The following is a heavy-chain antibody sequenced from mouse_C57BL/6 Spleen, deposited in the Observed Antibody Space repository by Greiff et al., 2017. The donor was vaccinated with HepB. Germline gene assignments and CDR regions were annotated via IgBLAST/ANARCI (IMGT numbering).Heavy chain of an antibody. CDR2: IYPGDGDT. J-gene: IGHJ2*01. V-gene: IGHV1-82*01. D-gene: IGHD1-1*01. CDR1: GYAFSSSW. Sequence: QVQLQHSGPELVKPGASVKISCKASGYAFSSSWMNWVKQRPGKGLEWIGRIYPGDGDTNYNWKFKGKATLTADKSSSTAYMQLSSLTSEDSAVYFCARQSYYGSSYFDYWGQGTTLTVSS. CDR3: ARQSYYGSSYFDY.